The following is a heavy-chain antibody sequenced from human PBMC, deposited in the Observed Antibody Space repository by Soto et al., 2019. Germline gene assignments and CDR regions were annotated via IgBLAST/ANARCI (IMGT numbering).Heavy chain of an antibody. J-gene: IGHJ4*02. D-gene: IGHD4-17*01. CDR1: GFTFSDYG. Sequence: QVQLVESGGGVAQPGRSLRLSCAVSGFTFSDYGMHWVRQAPGKGLEWVAVVSYDGSYKYYADSGKGRFTVSRDLSGNTLCLQMNSLRLEDTAVYFCAKERYPRTVLDIISPWGDYWGQGTLFAVSS. CDR3: AKERYPRTVLDIISPWGDY. V-gene: IGHV3-30*18. CDR2: VSYDGSYK.